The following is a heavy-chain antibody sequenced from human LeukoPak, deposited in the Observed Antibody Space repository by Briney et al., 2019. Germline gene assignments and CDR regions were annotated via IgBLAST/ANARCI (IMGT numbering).Heavy chain of an antibody. CDR1: GVSISSSNSY. CDR3: ARFSEYSHSSVHYLDY. J-gene: IGHJ4*02. CDR2: IYYSGNT. V-gene: IGHV4-39*07. D-gene: IGHD3-22*01. Sequence: SETLSLTCTVSGVSISSSNSYWGWIRQPPGKGLEWIGSIYYSGNTYYNASLKSQVSISIDTSRNQFFLRLSSVTAADTAVYYCARFSEYSHSSVHYLDYWGQGTLVSVSS.